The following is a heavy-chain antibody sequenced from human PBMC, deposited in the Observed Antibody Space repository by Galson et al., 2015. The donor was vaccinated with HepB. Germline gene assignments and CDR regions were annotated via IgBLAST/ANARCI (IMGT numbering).Heavy chain of an antibody. V-gene: IGHV1-46*01. Sequence: SVKVSCKASGYTLTNYHFHWVRQAPGQGPEWMGKIFPGGGSTRFAERFQGRVTLTRDSSTSTIYMEVSSLRSDDTAVYYCARETPDTYYFDSWGQGTLVTVSS. J-gene: IGHJ4*02. CDR2: IFPGGGST. CDR1: GYTLTNYH. D-gene: IGHD2-15*01. CDR3: ARETPDTYYFDS.